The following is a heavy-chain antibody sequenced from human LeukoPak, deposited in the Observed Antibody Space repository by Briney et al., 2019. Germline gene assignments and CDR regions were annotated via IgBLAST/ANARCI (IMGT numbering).Heavy chain of an antibody. CDR3: ARGGSGYYSLWGVPSFDY. D-gene: IGHD3-22*01. Sequence: SETLSLTCAVYGGSFSGYYWSWIRQPPGKGLEWIGEINHSGSTNYNPSLKSRVTISIDTSKNQFSLKLCFVTAADTAVYYCARGGSGYYSLWGVPSFDYWGQGTLVTVSS. J-gene: IGHJ4*02. CDR2: INHSGST. V-gene: IGHV4-34*01. CDR1: GGSFSGYY.